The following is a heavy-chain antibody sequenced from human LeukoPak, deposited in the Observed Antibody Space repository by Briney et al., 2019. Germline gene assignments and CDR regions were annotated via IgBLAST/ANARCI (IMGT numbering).Heavy chain of an antibody. V-gene: IGHV3-66*01. Sequence: GGSLRLSCAASGFTVSSNYMSWVRQAPGKGLEWVSVIYSGGSTYYADSVKGRFTISRDNSKNTLYLQMNSLRAEDTAVYYCARDDYGSGSYYKTPLYYYGMDVWGQGTKVTVSS. CDR1: GFTVSSNY. CDR3: ARDDYGSGSYYKTPLYYYGMDV. D-gene: IGHD3-10*01. CDR2: IYSGGST. J-gene: IGHJ6*02.